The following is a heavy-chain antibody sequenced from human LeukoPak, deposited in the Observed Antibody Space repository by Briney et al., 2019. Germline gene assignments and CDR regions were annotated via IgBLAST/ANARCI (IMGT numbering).Heavy chain of an antibody. CDR2: INSDGSST. J-gene: IGHJ4*02. CDR3: ARVDMVRGVNFDY. D-gene: IGHD3-10*01. V-gene: IGHV3-74*01. Sequence: GGSLRLSCAASGFSFSVYWMHWVRQAPGKGLVWVSRINSDGSSTSYADSVKGRFTISRDNAKNTLYLQMNSLRAEDTAVYYCARVDMVRGVNFDYWGQGTLVTVSS. CDR1: GFSFSVYW.